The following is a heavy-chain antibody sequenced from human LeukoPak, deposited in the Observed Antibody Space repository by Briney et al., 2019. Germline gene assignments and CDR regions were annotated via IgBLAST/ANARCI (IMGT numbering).Heavy chain of an antibody. CDR3: ARDLEPASTSNWFDP. D-gene: IGHD2-2*01. J-gene: IGHJ5*02. CDR1: GFTFSSYS. V-gene: IGHV3-21*01. CDR2: ISSSSSYI. Sequence: GGSLRLSCAASGFTFSSYSMNWVRQAPGKGLEWVSSISSSSSYIYYADSVKGRFTISRDNAKNSLYLQMNSLRAEDTAVYYCARDLEPASTSNWFDPWGQGTLVTVSS.